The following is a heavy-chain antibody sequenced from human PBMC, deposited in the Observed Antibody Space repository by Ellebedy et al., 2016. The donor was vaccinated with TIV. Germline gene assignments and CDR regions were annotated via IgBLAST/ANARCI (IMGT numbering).Heavy chain of an antibody. D-gene: IGHD3-22*01. CDR2: IKQDGSEK. CDR3: ARIYDSIDY. J-gene: IGHJ4*02. CDR1: GFTVSSYW. V-gene: IGHV3-7*01. Sequence: PGGSLRLSCTDSGFTVSSYWMQWVRQAPGKGLEWVANIKQDGSEKYYVESVKGRFTISRDNAKNSLYLQMKSLRAEDTAVYYCARIYDSIDYWGQGTLVTVSS.